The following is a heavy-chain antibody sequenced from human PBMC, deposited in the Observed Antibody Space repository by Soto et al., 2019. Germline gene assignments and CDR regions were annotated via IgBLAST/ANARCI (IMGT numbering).Heavy chain of an antibody. J-gene: IGHJ4*02. V-gene: IGHV5-51*01. CDR1: VYSFTSYW. Sequence: GESLKISCKGSVYSFTSYWIGWVRQMPGKGLEWMGIIYPGDSDTRYSPSFQGQVTISADKSISTAYLQWSSLKAPDTAMYYCARRDCSSTSCSLDYWGQGTLVTVSS. CDR2: IYPGDSDT. D-gene: IGHD2-2*01. CDR3: ARRDCSSTSCSLDY.